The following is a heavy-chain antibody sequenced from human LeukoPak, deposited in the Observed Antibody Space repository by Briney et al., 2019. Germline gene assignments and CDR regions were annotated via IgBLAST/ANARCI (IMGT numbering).Heavy chain of an antibody. CDR1: GGTISSYY. CDR2: IHDSGST. J-gene: IGHJ4*02. Sequence: SETLSLTCTVSGGTISSYYWNWIRQPPGKGLEWIGYIHDSGSTKYNPSLKSRVAISVDTSKNQFSLKLSSVTAADTAVYYCARETYYYGSGSYPHFDYWGQGTLVTVSS. CDR3: ARETYYYGSGSYPHFDY. D-gene: IGHD3-10*01. V-gene: IGHV4-59*01.